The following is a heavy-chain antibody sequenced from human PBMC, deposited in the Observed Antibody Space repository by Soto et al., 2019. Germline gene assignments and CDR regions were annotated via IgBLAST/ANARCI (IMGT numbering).Heavy chain of an antibody. CDR3: ARDSRGGAARRPTFYY. CDR1: GFTFSSFA. CDR2: IGRSGETI. V-gene: IGHV3-48*03. D-gene: IGHD6-6*01. J-gene: IGHJ4*02. Sequence: EVQLAESGGGLAQPGGSLRLSCVGSGFTFSSFAMNWVRQTPGKGLEGLSYIGRSGETIYYAATVQGRFTISREHAKSSLFLQTNGLRAEDTGIYYCARDSRGGAARRPTFYYWGRGTLVTVSS.